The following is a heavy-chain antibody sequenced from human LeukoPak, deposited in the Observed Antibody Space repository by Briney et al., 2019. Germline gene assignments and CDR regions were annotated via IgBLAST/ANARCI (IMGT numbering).Heavy chain of an antibody. Sequence: PSETLSLTCTVSGGSISSSSYYWGWIRQPPGEGLEWIGSIYYSGSTYYNPSLKSRVTISVDTSKNQFSLKLSSVTAADTAVYYCARGVDYDSSGYCDYWGQGTLVTVSS. CDR3: ARGVDYDSSGYCDY. D-gene: IGHD3-22*01. V-gene: IGHV4-39*07. CDR2: IYYSGST. J-gene: IGHJ4*02. CDR1: GGSISSSSYY.